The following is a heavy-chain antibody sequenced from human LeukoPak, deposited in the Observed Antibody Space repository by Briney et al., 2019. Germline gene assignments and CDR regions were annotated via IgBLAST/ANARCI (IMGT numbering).Heavy chain of an antibody. Sequence: SETPSLTCSVSGGSISSYYWSWIRQPPGKGLEWIGYIYYSGSTNYNPSLKSRVTISVDTSKNQFSLKLSSVTAADTAVYYCARRERCCSSTSCYSYFDYWGQGTLVTVSS. V-gene: IGHV4-59*01. CDR3: ARRERCCSSTSCYSYFDY. CDR2: IYYSGST. D-gene: IGHD2-2*02. CDR1: GGSISSYY. J-gene: IGHJ4*02.